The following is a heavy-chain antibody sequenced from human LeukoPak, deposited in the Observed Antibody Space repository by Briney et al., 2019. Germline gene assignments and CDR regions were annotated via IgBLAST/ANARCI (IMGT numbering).Heavy chain of an antibody. D-gene: IGHD2-15*01. V-gene: IGHV3-30*02. CDR2: IRFDGSNG. CDR3: ARVFRGYYFDY. J-gene: IGHJ4*02. Sequence: PGGSLRLSCVASGFIFSSYDMHWVRQAPGKGLEWVALIRFDGSNGYYTDSVKGRFTISRDNSKNTPYLHMSSLRTEDTAVYYCARVFRGYYFDYWGQGTLVTVSS. CDR1: GFIFSSYD.